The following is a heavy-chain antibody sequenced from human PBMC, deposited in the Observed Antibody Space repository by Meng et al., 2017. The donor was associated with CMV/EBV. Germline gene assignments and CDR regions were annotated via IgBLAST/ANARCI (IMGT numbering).Heavy chain of an antibody. CDR3: TTDTVTTVTTSPMWYYYYYYGMDV. J-gene: IGHJ6*02. CDR1: GFTFSNAW. V-gene: IGHV3-15*01. D-gene: IGHD4-11*01. CDR2: IKSKTDGGTT. Sequence: GESLKISCAASGFTFSNAWMSWVRQAPGKGLEWVGRIKSKTDGGTTDYAAPGKGRFTISRDDSKNTLYLQMNSLKTEDTAVYYCTTDTVTTVTTSPMWYYYYYYGMDVWGQGTTVTVSS.